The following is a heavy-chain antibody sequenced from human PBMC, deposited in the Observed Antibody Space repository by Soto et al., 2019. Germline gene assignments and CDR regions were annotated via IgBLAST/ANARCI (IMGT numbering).Heavy chain of an antibody. V-gene: IGHV3-23*01. CDR3: AKVVYYDSSGYLDY. J-gene: IGHJ4*02. D-gene: IGHD3-22*01. Sequence: EVQLLESGGGLVQPGGSLRLSCAASGFTFSSYAMSWVRQAPGKGLEWVSAISGSGGSTYYADSVKGRFTISRDNSKNTLYLQMSSLRAEDTAVYYCAKVVYYDSSGYLDYWGQGTLVTVSS. CDR2: ISGSGGST. CDR1: GFTFSSYA.